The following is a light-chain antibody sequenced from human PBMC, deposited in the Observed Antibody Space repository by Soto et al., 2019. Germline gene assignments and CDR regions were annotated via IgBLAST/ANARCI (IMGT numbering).Light chain of an antibody. CDR3: HQFYRRPPT. V-gene: IGKV4-1*01. J-gene: IGKJ1*01. Sequence: DIVMTQSPNSLAVSLGERATITCRSNQSVLFTSNDKNFLAWYQQKAGQPPKLLMYWASTRASGVPERFSGSGSGTDFTLTISSLQAKDVATYYCHQFYRRPPTFGPGTKVEI. CDR2: WAS. CDR1: QSVLFTSNDKNF.